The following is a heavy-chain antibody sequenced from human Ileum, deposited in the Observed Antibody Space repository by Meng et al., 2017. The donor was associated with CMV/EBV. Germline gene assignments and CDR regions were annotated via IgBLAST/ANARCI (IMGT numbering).Heavy chain of an antibody. Sequence: LRLSCTVSGGSISSGGYYWSWIRQHPGKGLEWIGYIYYSGSTYYNPSLKSRVTISVDTSKNQFSLKLSSVTAADAAVYYCARSRPDSINLQPFDYWGQGTLVTVSS. D-gene: IGHD3-22*01. CDR2: IYYSGST. V-gene: IGHV4-31*03. J-gene: IGHJ4*02. CDR1: GGSISSGGYY. CDR3: ARSRPDSINLQPFDY.